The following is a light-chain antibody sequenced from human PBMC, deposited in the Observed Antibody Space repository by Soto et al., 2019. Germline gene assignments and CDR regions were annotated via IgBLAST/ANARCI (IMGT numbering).Light chain of an antibody. J-gene: IGLJ3*02. CDR3: AAWDDSLRGWV. CDR1: SSNIGSNY. CDR2: TND. V-gene: IGLV1-47*02. Sequence: QPVLTQPPSASGTPGQRVTISCSGSSSNIGSNYVYWYQQLPGTAPKLLIYTNDQRPSGVPDRFSGSKSGTSASLAISGRRSEDEADYYCAAWDDSLRGWVFGGGTKLTVL.